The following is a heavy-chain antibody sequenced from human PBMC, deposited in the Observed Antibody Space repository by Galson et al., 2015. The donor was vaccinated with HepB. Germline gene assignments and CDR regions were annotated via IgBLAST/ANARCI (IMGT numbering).Heavy chain of an antibody. V-gene: IGHV1-3*02. CDR3: AREGAGQGTLDI. Sequence: SVTVSCKASGSTFTNYAMHWVRQAPGQRLGWMGWSNAANGDTKYSQEFQGRLTITRDTSASTAYMKLSSLKSEDMAVYYCAREGAGQGTLDIWGQGTMVTVSS. CDR2: SNAANGDT. CDR1: GSTFTNYA. D-gene: IGHD1-1*01. J-gene: IGHJ3*02.